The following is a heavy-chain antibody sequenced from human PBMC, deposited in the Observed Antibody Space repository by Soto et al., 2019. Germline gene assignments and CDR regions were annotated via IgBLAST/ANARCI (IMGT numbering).Heavy chain of an antibody. V-gene: IGHV1-3*01. CDR1: GYTFTSYA. CDR3: ARDWVVAATRNYYYGMDV. J-gene: IGHJ6*02. CDR2: INAGNGNT. D-gene: IGHD2-15*01. Sequence: SVKVSCKASGYTFTSYAMHWVRQAPGQRLEWMGWINAGNGNTKYSQKFQGRVTITRDTSASTAYMELSSLRSEDTAVYYCARDWVVAATRNYYYGMDVWGQGTTVTVSS.